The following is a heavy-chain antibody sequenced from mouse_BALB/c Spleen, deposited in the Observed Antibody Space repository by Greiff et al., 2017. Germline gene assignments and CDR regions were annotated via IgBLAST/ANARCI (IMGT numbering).Heavy chain of an antibody. CDR1: GYTFSSYW. Sequence: VQLQQSGAELMKPGASVKISCKATGYTFSSYWIEWVKQRPGHGLEWIGEILPGSGSTNYNEKFKGKATFTADTSSNTAYMQLSSLTSEDSAVYYCARKKGFITTNFDYWGQGTTLTVSS. CDR2: ILPGSGST. D-gene: IGHD1-2*01. V-gene: IGHV1-9*01. CDR3: ARKKGFITTNFDY. J-gene: IGHJ2*01.